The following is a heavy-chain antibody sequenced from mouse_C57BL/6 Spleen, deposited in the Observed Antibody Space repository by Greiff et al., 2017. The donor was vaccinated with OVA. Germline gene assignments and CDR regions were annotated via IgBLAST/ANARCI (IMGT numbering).Heavy chain of an antibody. V-gene: IGHV1-64*01. CDR2: IHPNSGSP. CDR3: ARGGLRYFDD. J-gene: IGHJ2*01. Sequence: VQLQQPGAELVKPGASVKLSCKASGYTFTSYWMHWVKQRPGQGLEWIGLIHPNSGSPNSNEKFKSKATLTVDKTSSTAYMLLSSLTSEDSAVYYCARGGLRYFDDWGKGTTLTVSS. D-gene: IGHD2-4*01. CDR1: GYTFTSYW.